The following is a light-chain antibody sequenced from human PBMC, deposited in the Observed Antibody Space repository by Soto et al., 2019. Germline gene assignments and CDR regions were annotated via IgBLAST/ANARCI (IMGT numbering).Light chain of an antibody. CDR2: ATX. Sequence: VIPHSPPTLSVSPGETATSFCRGSQNVYGNLAWYDQKPAQPPRLLFSATXTRAPGVPARFSGSGSGRDFTLTISSLQSEYFAVYYCQQYNNWPPWTFGQGTKVDIK. CDR1: QNVYGN. J-gene: IGKJ1*01. V-gene: IGKV3-15*01. CDR3: QQYNNWPPWT.